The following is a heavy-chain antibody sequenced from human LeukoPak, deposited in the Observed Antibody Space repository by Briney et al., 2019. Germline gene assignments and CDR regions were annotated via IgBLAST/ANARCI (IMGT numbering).Heavy chain of an antibody. V-gene: IGHV3-7*01. J-gene: IGHJ3*02. Sequence: GGSLRLSCAASGFTFNDYWMTWVRQAPGKGLEWVANIKQDGSEKYYVDSAKGRFTISRDNAKNSLYLQMNSLRAEDTAVYYCARGGATTFGLWGNAFDIWGQGTMVTVSS. D-gene: IGHD3-3*01. CDR3: ARGGATTFGLWGNAFDI. CDR1: GFTFNDYW. CDR2: IKQDGSEK.